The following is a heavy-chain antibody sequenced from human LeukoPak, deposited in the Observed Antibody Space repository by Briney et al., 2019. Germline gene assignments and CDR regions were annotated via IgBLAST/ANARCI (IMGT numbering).Heavy chain of an antibody. J-gene: IGHJ3*02. V-gene: IGHV3-7*01. CDR2: IKQDGSEK. CDR3: ARDLYSSSWLDAFDI. D-gene: IGHD6-13*01. CDR1: GFTFSSYW. Sequence: PGGSLRLSCAASGFTFSSYWMSWVRQAPGKGLEWVANIKQDGSEKYYVDSVKGRFTISRDNAKNPLYLQMNSLRAEDTAVYYCARDLYSSSWLDAFDIWGQGTMVTVSS.